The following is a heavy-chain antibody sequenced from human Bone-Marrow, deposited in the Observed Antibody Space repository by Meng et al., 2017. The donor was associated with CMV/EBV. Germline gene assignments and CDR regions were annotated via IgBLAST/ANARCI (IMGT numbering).Heavy chain of an antibody. CDR3: ARDFTTPSEVVPAANYYYYGMDV. V-gene: IGHV4-39*07. J-gene: IGHJ6*02. D-gene: IGHD2-2*01. Sequence: SETLSLTCTVSGGSISSSSYYWGWIRKPPGKGLEWIGSIYYSGSTYYNPSLKSRVTISVDTSKNQFSLKLSSVTAADTAVYYCARDFTTPSEVVPAANYYYYGMDVWGQGTTVTVSS. CDR2: IYYSGST. CDR1: GGSISSSSYY.